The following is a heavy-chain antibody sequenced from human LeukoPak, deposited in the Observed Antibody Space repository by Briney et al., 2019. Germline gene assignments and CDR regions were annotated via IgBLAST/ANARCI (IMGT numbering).Heavy chain of an antibody. CDR3: ARIFTRYSSSWPHADFDY. D-gene: IGHD6-13*01. CDR1: GYTFTSYG. CDR2: ISAYNGNT. J-gene: IGHJ4*02. V-gene: IGHV1-18*01. Sequence: ASVKVSCKASGYTFTSYGISWVRQAPGQGLEWMGWISAYNGNTNYAQKLQGRVTMTTDTSTSTAYMELRSLRSDDTAVYHCARIFTRYSSSWPHADFDYWGQGTLVTVSS.